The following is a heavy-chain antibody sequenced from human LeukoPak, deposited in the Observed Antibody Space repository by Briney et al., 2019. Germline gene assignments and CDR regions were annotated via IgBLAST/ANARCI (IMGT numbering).Heavy chain of an antibody. Sequence: QPGGSLRLSCAASGFTFSSYLMHWVRQAPGKGLVWVSRINSDGSSTIYADSVKGRFTISRDNSKNTLYLQMSSLRAEDTAVYYCVNSRMTTVTAFDYWGQGTLVTVSS. V-gene: IGHV3-74*01. CDR1: GFTFSSYL. CDR3: VNSRMTTVTAFDY. D-gene: IGHD4-17*01. J-gene: IGHJ4*02. CDR2: INSDGSST.